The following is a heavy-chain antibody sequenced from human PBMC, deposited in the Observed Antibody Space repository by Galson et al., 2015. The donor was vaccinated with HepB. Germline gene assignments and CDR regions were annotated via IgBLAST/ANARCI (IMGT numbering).Heavy chain of an antibody. D-gene: IGHD3-16*02. J-gene: IGHJ4*02. Sequence: SLRLSCAGSGFTFSSYGMHWVRQAPGKGLEWVAAIWFDGTNEHYGDSVKGRFSIPRDNSENTLYLQMNHLRAEDTAVYFCARASGGGYPTAPYYWGQGTLVTVSS. CDR3: ARASGGGYPTAPYY. CDR1: GFTFSSYG. CDR2: IWFDGTNE. V-gene: IGHV3-33*01.